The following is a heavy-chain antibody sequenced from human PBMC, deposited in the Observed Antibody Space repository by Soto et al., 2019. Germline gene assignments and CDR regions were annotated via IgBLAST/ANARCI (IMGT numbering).Heavy chain of an antibody. CDR3: ASTRYYYVMDV. V-gene: IGHV4-30-4*01. CDR2: IYYSGST. CDR1: GGSISSGDYY. Sequence: SETLSLTCTVSGGSISSGDYYWSWVRQPPGKGLEWIGYIYYSGSTYYNPSLKSRVTISVDTSKNQFSLKLSSVTAADTAVYYCASTRYYYVMDVWAQRTTVTVSS. J-gene: IGHJ6*02.